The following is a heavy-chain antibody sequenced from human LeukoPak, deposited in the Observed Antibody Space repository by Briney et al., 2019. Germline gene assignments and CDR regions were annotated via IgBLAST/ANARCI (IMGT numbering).Heavy chain of an antibody. CDR2: IYYSGTT. CDR3: ARGDVVGATLYYFDC. V-gene: IGHV4-39*01. D-gene: IGHD1-26*01. Sequence: SETLSLTRTVSGGSISSSSYYWGWIRQPPGKGLEWLGSIYYSGTTNYNPSLKSRITISVDTSKNQFSLKLRSVTAADTAVYYCARGDVVGATLYYFDCWGQGTLVTVSS. CDR1: GGSISSSSYY. J-gene: IGHJ4*02.